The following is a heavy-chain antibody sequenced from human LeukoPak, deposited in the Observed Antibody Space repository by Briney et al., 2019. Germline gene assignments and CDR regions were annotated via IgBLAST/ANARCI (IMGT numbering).Heavy chain of an antibody. J-gene: IGHJ4*02. CDR1: GFTFNSYW. CDR3: ARVGKSGSYPFDY. Sequence: GGSLRLSCAASGFTFNSYWMTWVRQAPGRGLEWLANIKQDGSEQYYVDSVKGRFTISRDNAKNSLYLQMNSLRAGDTAVYYCARVGKSGSYPFDYWGQGSLVTVSA. CDR2: IKQDGSEQ. V-gene: IGHV3-7*05. D-gene: IGHD1-26*01.